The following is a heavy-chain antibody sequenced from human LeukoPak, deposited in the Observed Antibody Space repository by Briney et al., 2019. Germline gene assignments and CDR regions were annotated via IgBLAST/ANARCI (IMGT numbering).Heavy chain of an antibody. D-gene: IGHD7-27*01. CDR3: ARENWANDY. Sequence: PGGSLRLSCAASGFTFTTYWMTWDRQAPGKGLEWVANIKQDGSQKYYVDSVKGRFTISRDNAKNSLYLQMNSLKAEDTAVYYCARENWANDYWGQGTLVTVSS. CDR1: GFTFTTYW. CDR2: IKQDGSQK. J-gene: IGHJ4*02. V-gene: IGHV3-7*01.